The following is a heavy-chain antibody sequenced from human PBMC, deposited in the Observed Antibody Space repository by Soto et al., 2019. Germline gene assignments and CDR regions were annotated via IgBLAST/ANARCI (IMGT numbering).Heavy chain of an antibody. CDR2: LSAYNGNT. CDR3: ARWPTCAAFDV. J-gene: IGHJ3*01. Sequence: QVHLVQSGAEVKKPGASVKVSCKASGYTVTTYGITWVRQAPGQGLEWMGWLSAYNGNTTYAQKLQGRVTMTADTATGTAYLELTSLTSDDPAVYYCARWPTCAAFDVWGHGTMVTVSS. V-gene: IGHV1-18*01. CDR1: GYTVTTYG.